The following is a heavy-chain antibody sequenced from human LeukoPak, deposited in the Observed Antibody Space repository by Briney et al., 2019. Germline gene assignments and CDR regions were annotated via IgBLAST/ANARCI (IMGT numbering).Heavy chain of an antibody. V-gene: IGHV3-23*01. CDR2: ICGNGDST. Sequence: GGSLRLSCAASGFTFSNYAMSWVRQAPGKGLEWVSVICGNGDSTYYADSVKGRFTISRDNSKNTLYLQMNGLRAEDTAVYYCAKGSGGTCYSPLDYWGQGTLVTVSS. CDR1: GFTFSNYA. J-gene: IGHJ4*02. CDR3: AKGSGGTCYSPLDY. D-gene: IGHD2-15*01.